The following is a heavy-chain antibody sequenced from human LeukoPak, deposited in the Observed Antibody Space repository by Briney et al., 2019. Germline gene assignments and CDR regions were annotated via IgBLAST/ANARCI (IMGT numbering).Heavy chain of an antibody. CDR3: ARVSYSSSWYSLDWYFDL. V-gene: IGHV4-59*01. Sequence: PSETLSLTCTVSGGSISSYYWSWIRQPPGKGLEWIGYIYYSGSTNYNPSLKSRVTISVDTSKNQFSLKLSSVPTADTAVYYCARVSYSSSWYSLDWYFDLWGRGTLVTVSS. CDR2: IYYSGST. J-gene: IGHJ2*01. D-gene: IGHD6-13*01. CDR1: GGSISSYY.